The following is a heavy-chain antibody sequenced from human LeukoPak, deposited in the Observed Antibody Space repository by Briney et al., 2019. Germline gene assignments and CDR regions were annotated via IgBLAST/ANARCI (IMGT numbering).Heavy chain of an antibody. V-gene: IGHV3-30-3*01. CDR3: ARDQAFYGSGTWPPPVFDY. CDR1: GFTFSSYA. Sequence: RSLRLPFAASGFTFSSYAMHWGRQPPGKGLEGVAGISYDGTNEYYADSVKGRFTISRDNSKNTLYLQMNSLRAEDTAVYYCARDQAFYGSGTWPPPVFDYWGQGTLVTVSS. J-gene: IGHJ4*02. D-gene: IGHD3-10*01. CDR2: ISYDGTNE.